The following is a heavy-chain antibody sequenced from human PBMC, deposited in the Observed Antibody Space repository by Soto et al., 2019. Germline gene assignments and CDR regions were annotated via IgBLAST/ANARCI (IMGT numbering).Heavy chain of an antibody. J-gene: IGHJ4*02. Sequence: QVQLQESGPGLVKPSQTLSLTCTVSGGSISSGGYYWSWIRQHPGKGLEWIGYIYYSGSTYYNPSPNSRVTISVDTSKNQFSLKLSSVTAADTAVYYCARDRAAAGAFDYWGQGTLVTVSS. D-gene: IGHD6-13*01. CDR1: GGSISSGGYY. CDR2: IYYSGST. V-gene: IGHV4-31*03. CDR3: ARDRAAAGAFDY.